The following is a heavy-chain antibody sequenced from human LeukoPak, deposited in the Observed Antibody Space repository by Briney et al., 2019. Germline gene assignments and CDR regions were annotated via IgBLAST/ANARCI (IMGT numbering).Heavy chain of an antibody. CDR1: GYTLTEIS. J-gene: IGHJ5*02. V-gene: IGHV1-24*01. D-gene: IGHD1-26*01. CDR3: ATVSYRFNWFDP. CDR2: FDPEDGET. Sequence: ASVKVSCKVSGYTLTEISIHWVRQAPGKGLEWMGGFDPEDGETIYAQKFQGRVTVTEDTSTDTAYMELSSLRSEDTAVYYCATVSYRFNWFDPWGQGTLVTVSS.